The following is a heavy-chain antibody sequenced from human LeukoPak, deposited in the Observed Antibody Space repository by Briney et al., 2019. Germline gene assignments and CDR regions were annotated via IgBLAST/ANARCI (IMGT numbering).Heavy chain of an antibody. J-gene: IGHJ4*02. CDR1: GFTFSSYE. Sequence: GGSLRLSCAASGFTFSSYEMNWVRQAPGKGLEWVSYISSSGSTMYYADFVKGRFTISRDNAKNSLYLQMNSLRAEDTAVYYCARDYRGVIDYWGQGTLVTVSS. CDR2: ISSSGSTM. D-gene: IGHD3-10*01. V-gene: IGHV3-48*03. CDR3: ARDYRGVIDY.